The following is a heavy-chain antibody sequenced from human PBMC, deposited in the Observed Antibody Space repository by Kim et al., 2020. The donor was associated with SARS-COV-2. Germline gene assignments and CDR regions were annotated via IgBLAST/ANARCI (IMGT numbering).Heavy chain of an antibody. V-gene: IGHV1-2*06. CDR2: INPNSGGT. CDR1: GYTFTGYY. D-gene: IGHD3-22*01. CDR3: ARSYYYDSSGRLGDY. Sequence: ASVKVSCKASGYTFTGYYMHWVRQAPGQGLEWMGRINPNSGGTNYAQKFQGRVTMTRDTSISTAYMELSRLRSDDTAVYYCARSYYYDSSGRLGDYWGQGTLVTVSS. J-gene: IGHJ4*02.